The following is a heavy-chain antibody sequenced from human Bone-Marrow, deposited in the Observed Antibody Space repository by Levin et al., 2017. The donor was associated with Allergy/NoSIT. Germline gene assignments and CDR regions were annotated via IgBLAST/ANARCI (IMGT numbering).Heavy chain of an antibody. D-gene: IGHD2-15*01. V-gene: IGHV3-30-3*01. J-gene: IGHJ4*02. CDR2: ISYDGSNK. Sequence: GESLKISCAASGFTFSSYAMHWVRQAPGKGLEWVAVISYDGSNKYYADSVKGRFTISRDNSKNTLYLQMNSLRAEDTAVYYCAVMGYCSGGSCYSGSFDYWGQGTLVTVSS. CDR3: AVMGYCSGGSCYSGSFDY. CDR1: GFTFSSYA.